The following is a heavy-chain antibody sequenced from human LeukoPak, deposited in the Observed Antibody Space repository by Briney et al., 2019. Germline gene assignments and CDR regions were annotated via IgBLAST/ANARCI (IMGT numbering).Heavy chain of an antibody. J-gene: IGHJ5*02. CDR3: ARWTGTTSYSWFDP. V-gene: IGHV4-34*01. CDR1: GGSFSGYY. Sequence: SGTLSLTCAVYGGSFSGYYWSWIRQPPGKGLEWIGEINHSGSTNDNPALKSRVTISVDTSKNQFFLKLSSVTAADTAVYYCARWTGTTSYSWFDPWGHGTLAT. CDR2: INHSGST. D-gene: IGHD1-7*01.